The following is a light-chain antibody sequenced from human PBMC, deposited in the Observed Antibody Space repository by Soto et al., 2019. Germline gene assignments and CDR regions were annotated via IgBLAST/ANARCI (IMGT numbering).Light chain of an antibody. CDR3: QQYVSSPWA. CDR2: GAS. Sequence: EVVTTQSPATLSVSPGERATLSCRASQGLGTNLAWYQQKPGQAPRLLIYGASRRATGIPDRFTGSGSGTDFTLTISRLEPEDFAVYYCQQYVSSPWAFGQGTKVDIK. V-gene: IGKV3-20*01. J-gene: IGKJ1*01. CDR1: QGLGTN.